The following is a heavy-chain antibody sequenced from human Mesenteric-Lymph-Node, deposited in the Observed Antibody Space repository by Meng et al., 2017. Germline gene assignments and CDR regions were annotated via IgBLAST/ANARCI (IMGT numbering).Heavy chain of an antibody. D-gene: IGHD1-26*01. CDR1: GGSFSGYY. Sequence: QGEVQQWGSGLLEPSETLSLTCAVYGGSFSGYYWSWIRQPPGKGLEWIGEINHSGSTNYNPSLKSRVTISVDTSKNQFSLKLSSVTAADTAVYYCARAAGAAEYFQHWGQGTLVTVSS. CDR3: ARAAGAAEYFQH. CDR2: INHSGST. J-gene: IGHJ1*01. V-gene: IGHV4-34*01.